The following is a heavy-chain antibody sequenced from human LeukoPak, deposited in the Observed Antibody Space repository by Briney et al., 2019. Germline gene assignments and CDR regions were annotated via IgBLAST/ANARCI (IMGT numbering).Heavy chain of an antibody. D-gene: IGHD6-13*01. CDR1: GGTFISYA. J-gene: IGHJ4*02. CDR2: IIPIFGTA. Sequence: ASVKVSCKASGGTFISYAISWVRQAPGQGLEWMGGIIPIFGTANYAQKFQGRVTITADESTSTAYMELSSLRSEDTAVYYCARGYSSLKNFDYWGQGTMVTVSS. V-gene: IGHV1-69*13. CDR3: ARGYSSLKNFDY.